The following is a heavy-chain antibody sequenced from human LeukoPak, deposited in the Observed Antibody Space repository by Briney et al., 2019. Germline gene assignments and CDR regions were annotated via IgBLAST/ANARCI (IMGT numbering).Heavy chain of an antibody. CDR3: ARDWAAAAGPGGIDH. V-gene: IGHV4-39*07. CDR2: IYYSGST. J-gene: IGHJ4*02. D-gene: IGHD6-13*01. Sequence: SETLSLTCTVSGGSISSSSYYWGWIRQPPGKGLEWIGSIYYSGSTYYNPSLKSRVTISVDTSKNQFSLKLSSVTAADTAVYYCARDWAAAAGPGGIDHWGQGTLVTVSS. CDR1: GGSISSSSYY.